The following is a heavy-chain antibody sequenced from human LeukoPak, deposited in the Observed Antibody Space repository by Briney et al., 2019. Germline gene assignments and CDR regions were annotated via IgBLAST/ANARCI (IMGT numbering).Heavy chain of an antibody. CDR2: IYYSGST. CDR1: GGSISSSSYY. D-gene: IGHD3-22*01. CDR3: ARELGGGYYYEALYYFDY. V-gene: IGHV4-39*07. J-gene: IGHJ4*02. Sequence: SETLSLTCTVSGGSISSSSYYWGWIRQPTGKGLEWIGSIYYSGSTYYNPSLKSRVTISVDTSKNQFSLKLSSVTAADTAVYYCARELGGGYYYEALYYFDYWGQGTLVTVSS.